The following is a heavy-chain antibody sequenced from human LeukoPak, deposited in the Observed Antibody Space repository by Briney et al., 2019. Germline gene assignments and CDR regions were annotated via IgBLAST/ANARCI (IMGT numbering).Heavy chain of an antibody. CDR1: GGSISSCTNY. Sequence: SETLSLTCTVSGGSISSCTNYWGWIRQPPGKGLEWIGSIYYNGSTYNNPFLKSRVTTFVDTYKNQFSLKLSSVTATDTAVYYCARTYGDYDDAFDVWGQGTMVTVSS. V-gene: IGHV4-39*01. D-gene: IGHD4-17*01. J-gene: IGHJ3*01. CDR3: ARTYGDYDDAFDV. CDR2: IYYNGST.